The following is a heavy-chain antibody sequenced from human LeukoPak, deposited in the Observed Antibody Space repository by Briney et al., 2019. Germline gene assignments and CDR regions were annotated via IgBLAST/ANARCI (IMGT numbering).Heavy chain of an antibody. CDR3: ARVEDGYNYPWFDL. D-gene: IGHD5-24*01. V-gene: IGHV1-69*05. Sequence: ASVKVSCKASGGTFSSYAISWVRQAPGQGLEWMGGIIPIFGTANYAQKFQGRVTITTDESTSTAYMELSSLRSEDTAVYYCARVEDGYNYPWFDLWGQGTLVTVSS. CDR1: GGTFSSYA. J-gene: IGHJ5*02. CDR2: IIPIFGTA.